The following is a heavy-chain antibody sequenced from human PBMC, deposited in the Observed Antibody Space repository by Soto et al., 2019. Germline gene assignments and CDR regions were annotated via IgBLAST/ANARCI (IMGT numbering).Heavy chain of an antibody. Sequence: ASVKVSCKASGYTFTSYGISWVRQAPGQGLEWMGWISAYNGNTNHAQKLQGRVTMTTDTSTSTAYMELRSLRSDDTAVCYCARGVGSGTYYNQYNWFDPWGQGTLVTVS. CDR2: ISAYNGNT. CDR1: GYTFTSYG. D-gene: IGHD3-10*01. CDR3: ARGVGSGTYYNQYNWFDP. V-gene: IGHV1-18*01. J-gene: IGHJ5*02.